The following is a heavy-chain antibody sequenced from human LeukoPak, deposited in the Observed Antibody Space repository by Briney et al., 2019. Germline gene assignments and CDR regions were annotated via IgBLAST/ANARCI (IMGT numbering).Heavy chain of an antibody. D-gene: IGHD2-2*01. J-gene: IGHJ4*02. CDR2: IKPDGSDK. CDR3: AKDFEAGGDCSSTSCHLDY. CDR1: HFTFTTNW. Sequence: GGSLRLSCTASHFTFTTNWMSWVRQAPGKGLEWVANIKPDGSDKYYVDSVKGRFTISRDNAKNSLYLQMNSLRAEDTAVYYCAKDFEAGGDCSSTSCHLDYWGQGTLVTVSS. V-gene: IGHV3-7*01.